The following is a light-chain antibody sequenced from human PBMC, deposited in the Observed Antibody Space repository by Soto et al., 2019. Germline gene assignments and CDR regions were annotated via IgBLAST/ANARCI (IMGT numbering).Light chain of an antibody. J-gene: IGKJ1*01. CDR3: QQYNNWPWT. CDR2: GAS. Sequence: EKVMTQSPATLSVSPWERATLSCRASERISSDVAWYQQKPGQAPRLLIYGASTRVTGIPARFSGSGSGTEFTLTINSLQSEDFALYYCQQYNNWPWTFGQGTKVDI. V-gene: IGKV3-15*01. CDR1: ERISSD.